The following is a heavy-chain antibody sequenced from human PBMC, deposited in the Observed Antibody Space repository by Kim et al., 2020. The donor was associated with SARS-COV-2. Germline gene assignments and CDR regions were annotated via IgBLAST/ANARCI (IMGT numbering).Heavy chain of an antibody. J-gene: IGHJ4*02. CDR3: ARRGLGATEAYFDY. Sequence: GGSLRLSCAASGFTFSSYVMNWVRQAPGKGLEWVAVISSGGGTIYYAASVKGRFTISRDNSKSTLHLQLNSLRAEDTAVYYCARRGLGATEAYFDYWGQG. D-gene: IGHD1-26*01. CDR2: ISSGGGTI. V-gene: IGHV3-23*01. CDR1: GFTFSSYV.